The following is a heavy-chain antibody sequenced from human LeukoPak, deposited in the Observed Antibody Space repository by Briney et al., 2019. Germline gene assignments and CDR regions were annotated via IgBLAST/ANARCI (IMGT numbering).Heavy chain of an antibody. CDR3: ARGPSPDSSFVPYAFDI. D-gene: IGHD6-6*01. V-gene: IGHV1-8*01. Sequence: ASVKVSCKASGYTFTSYDINWVRQATGQGLEWMGWMNPNSGNTGYAQKFQGRVTMTRNTSISTAYMELSSLRSEDTAVYYCARGPSPDSSFVPYAFDIWGQGTMVTVSS. J-gene: IGHJ3*02. CDR1: GYTFTSYD. CDR2: MNPNSGNT.